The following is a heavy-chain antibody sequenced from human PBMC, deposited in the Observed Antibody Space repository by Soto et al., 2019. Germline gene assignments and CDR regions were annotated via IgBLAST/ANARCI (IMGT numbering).Heavy chain of an antibody. Sequence: GASVKVSCKASGGTFSSYAISWVRQAPGQGLEWMGGIIPIFGTANYAQKFQGRVTITADKSTSTAYMELSSLRSEDTAVYYCATGRGPRFVECVSGHYYYGLDVWGQGTTVTISS. CDR3: ATGRGPRFVECVSGHYYYGLDV. CDR2: IIPIFGTA. D-gene: IGHD3-3*01. CDR1: GGTFSSYA. J-gene: IGHJ6*02. V-gene: IGHV1-69*06.